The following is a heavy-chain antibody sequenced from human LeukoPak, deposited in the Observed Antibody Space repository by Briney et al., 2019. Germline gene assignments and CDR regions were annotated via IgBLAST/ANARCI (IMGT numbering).Heavy chain of an antibody. J-gene: IGHJ5*02. D-gene: IGHD3-3*01. CDR3: AKGGAYYDFIFDP. CDR1: GFTFRNYA. V-gene: IGHV3-23*01. Sequence: GGSLRLSCAASGFTFRNYAMTWVRQAPGKGLDWVSSINGNSRATYYADSVRGRFTISRDNSKNTLYLQMNSLRAEDTAVFYCAKGGAYYDFIFDPWGQGTLVTVSS. CDR2: INGNSRAT.